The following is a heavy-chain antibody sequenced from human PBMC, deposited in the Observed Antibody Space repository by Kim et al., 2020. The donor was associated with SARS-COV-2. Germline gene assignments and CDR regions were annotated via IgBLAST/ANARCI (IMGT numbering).Heavy chain of an antibody. CDR1: GFTFSSYA. Sequence: GGSLRLSCAASGFTFSSYAMRWVRQAPGKGLEWVAAIRDDGSNKYYADSVKGRFTISRDNSKNTLYLQMNSLRAEDTAVYYCAKERRMTTVTTRQTYYDYWGQGTLVTVSS. CDR2: IRDDGSNK. J-gene: IGHJ4*02. CDR3: AKERRMTTVTTRQTYYDY. D-gene: IGHD4-17*01. V-gene: IGHV3-33*06.